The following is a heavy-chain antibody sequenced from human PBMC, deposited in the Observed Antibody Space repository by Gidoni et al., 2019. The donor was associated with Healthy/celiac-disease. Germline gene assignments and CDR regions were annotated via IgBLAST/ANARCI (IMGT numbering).Heavy chain of an antibody. D-gene: IGHD1-7*01. J-gene: IGHJ4*02. CDR1: GFPFSNAW. CDR3: TTVSWNYELCYFDY. V-gene: IGHV3-15*01. CDR2: IKSKTDGGTT. Sequence: EVQLVESGGGLVKPGGSLRLSCAASGFPFSNAWMSWVRQAPGKGLEWVGRIKSKTDGGTTDYAAPVKGRFTISRDDSKNTLYLQMNSLKTEDTAVYYCTTVSWNYELCYFDYWGQGTLVTVSS.